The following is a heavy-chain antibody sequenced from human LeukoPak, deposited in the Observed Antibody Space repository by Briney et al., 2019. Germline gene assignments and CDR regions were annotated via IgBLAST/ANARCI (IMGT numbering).Heavy chain of an antibody. CDR3: ARRYDFWSGYFDY. Sequence: LSLTCTVSGGSISSGGYYWSWIRQHPGKGLEWVSVIYSGGSTYYADSVKGRFTISRDNSKNTLYLQMNSLRAEDTAVYYCARRYDFWSGYFDYWGQGTLVTVSS. J-gene: IGHJ4*02. CDR2: IYSGGST. CDR1: GGSISSGGYY. V-gene: IGHV3-66*02. D-gene: IGHD3-3*01.